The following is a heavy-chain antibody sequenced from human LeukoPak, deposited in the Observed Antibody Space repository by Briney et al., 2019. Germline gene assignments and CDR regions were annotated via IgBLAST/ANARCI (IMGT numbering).Heavy chain of an antibody. CDR1: GGSISSSSYY. CDR3: ARISAPGHCGGDCYPKSWYFDL. Sequence: MTSETLSLTCTVSGGSISSSSYYWGWIRQPPGKGLEWIGSIYYSGSTYYNPSLKSRVTISVDTSKNQFSLKLSSVTAADTAVYYCARISAPGHCGGDCYPKSWYFDLWGRGTLVTVSS. CDR2: IYYSGST. V-gene: IGHV4-39*01. D-gene: IGHD2-21*02. J-gene: IGHJ2*01.